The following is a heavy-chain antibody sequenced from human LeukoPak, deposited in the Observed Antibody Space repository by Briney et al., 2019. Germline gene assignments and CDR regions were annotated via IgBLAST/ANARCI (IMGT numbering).Heavy chain of an antibody. D-gene: IGHD3-3*01. CDR2: IKSKTDGGTT. CDR1: GFTFSNAW. Sequence: SGGSLRLSCAASGFTFSNAWMSWVRQAPGKGLEWVGRIKSKTDGGTTDYAAPVKGRFTISRDDSINTLYLQMNSLKTEDTAVYYCTRIRFLEWFLDYWGQGTLVTVSS. CDR3: TRIRFLEWFLDY. V-gene: IGHV3-15*01. J-gene: IGHJ4*02.